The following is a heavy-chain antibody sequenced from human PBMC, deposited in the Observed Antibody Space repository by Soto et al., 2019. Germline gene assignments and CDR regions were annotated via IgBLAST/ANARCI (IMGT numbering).Heavy chain of an antibody. J-gene: IGHJ6*02. V-gene: IGHV1-46*01. CDR3: ARDREYSSGWYGNYYYGMDV. CDR1: GYTFTSYY. D-gene: IGHD6-19*01. Sequence: GASVKVSCKASGYTFTSYYMHWVRQAPGQGLEWMGIIDPSGGSTSYAQKFQGRVTMTRDTSTSTVYMELSSLRSEDTAVYYSARDREYSSGWYGNYYYGMDVWGQGTTLTVSS. CDR2: IDPSGGST.